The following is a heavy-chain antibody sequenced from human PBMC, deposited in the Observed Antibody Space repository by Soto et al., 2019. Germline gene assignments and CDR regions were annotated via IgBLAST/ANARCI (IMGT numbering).Heavy chain of an antibody. J-gene: IGHJ6*02. CDR3: ARSQGSSTSLEIYYYYYYGMDV. V-gene: IGHV1-69*01. Sequence: QVQLVQSGAEVKKPGSSVKVSCKASGGTFSSYAISWVRQAPGQGLEWMGGIIPISGTANYAQKFQGRVTITADEFPSTAYMELSSLRSEDTAVYYCARSQGSSTSLEIYYYYYYGMDVWGQGTTVTVSS. CDR2: IIPISGTA. D-gene: IGHD2-2*01. CDR1: GGTFSSYA.